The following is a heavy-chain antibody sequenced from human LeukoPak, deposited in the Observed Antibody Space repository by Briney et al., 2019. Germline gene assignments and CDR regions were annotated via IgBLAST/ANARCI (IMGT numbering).Heavy chain of an antibody. Sequence: GGSLRLSCAASGFTFSDYYMSWIRQAPGKGLEWVSSISSSSSYIYYADSVKGRFTISRDNAKNSLYLQMNSLRAEDTAVYYCARESDGGNSEFDYWGQGTLVTVSS. V-gene: IGHV3-11*06. CDR1: GFTFSDYY. D-gene: IGHD4-23*01. J-gene: IGHJ4*02. CDR3: ARESDGGNSEFDY. CDR2: ISSSSSYI.